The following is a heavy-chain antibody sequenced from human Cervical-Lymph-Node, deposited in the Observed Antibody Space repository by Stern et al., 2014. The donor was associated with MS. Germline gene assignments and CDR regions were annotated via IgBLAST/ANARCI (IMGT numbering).Heavy chain of an antibody. V-gene: IGHV1-69*01. Sequence: QVQLVESGAEVKKPGSSVKVSCKASGGTFSSYAISWVRQAPGQGLEWMGGLIPIFGPATYAQKFHGRVTFPAADSPGTRYMELSSLRSEDTAVYYCARGELKEGLVRGMDVWGQGTTVTVSS. D-gene: IGHD1-26*01. J-gene: IGHJ6*02. CDR1: GGTFSSYA. CDR2: LIPIFGPA. CDR3: ARGELKEGLVRGMDV.